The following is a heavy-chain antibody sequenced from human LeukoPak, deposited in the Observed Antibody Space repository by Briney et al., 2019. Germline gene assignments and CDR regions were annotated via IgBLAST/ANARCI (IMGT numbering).Heavy chain of an antibody. D-gene: IGHD3-22*01. V-gene: IGHV4-38-2*02. CDR3: ARAVGSSGFSPFQH. CDR1: GHSIINSFY. CDR2: IYHTGST. Sequence: SETLSLTCTVSGHSIINSFYWGWIRQPPGKGLEWIGSIYHTGSTYYNPSLKSRLTISVDTSKNQFSLKLKSVTAADTAVYYCARAVGSSGFSPFQHWGQGTLVTVSS. J-gene: IGHJ1*01.